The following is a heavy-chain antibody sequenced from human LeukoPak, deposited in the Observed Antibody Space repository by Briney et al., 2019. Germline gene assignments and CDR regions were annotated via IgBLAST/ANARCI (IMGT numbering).Heavy chain of an antibody. V-gene: IGHV3-23*01. CDR3: AQGGIATTGLTY. J-gene: IGHJ4*02. Sequence: PGGSLRLSCAASGFTFSSYAMTWVRQAPGEGLEWVSSICVSGDTNYADSVRGRFTISRDNSKNTLNLQMNSLRDEDTAVYFCAQGGIATTGLTYWGQGTLVTVSS. D-gene: IGHD6-13*01. CDR1: GFTFSSYA. CDR2: ICVSGDT.